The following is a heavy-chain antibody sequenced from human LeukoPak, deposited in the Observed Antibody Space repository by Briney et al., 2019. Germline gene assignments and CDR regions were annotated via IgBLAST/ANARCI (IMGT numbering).Heavy chain of an antibody. CDR2: VNWHSGSI. J-gene: IGHJ1*01. D-gene: IGHD3-3*01. CDR3: GKGAPGYDVLSGYYDQGGPLQH. CDR1: GFTFKKYW. Sequence: DPGGSLRLSCAASGFTFKKYWMNWVRQVPGKGLEWVAGVNWHSGSIGYADSVKGRFTISRDNAKNSLYLQMNSLRAEDTALYYCGKGAPGYDVLSGYYDQGGPLQHWGQGTLVTVSS. V-gene: IGHV3-9*01.